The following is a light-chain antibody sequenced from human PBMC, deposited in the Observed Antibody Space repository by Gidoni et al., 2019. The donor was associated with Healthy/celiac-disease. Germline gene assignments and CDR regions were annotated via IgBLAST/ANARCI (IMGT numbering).Light chain of an antibody. CDR1: QSVLYSSNNKNY. Sequence: DIVMTQFPDSLVVPLDEQATIHCKSSQSVLYSSNNKNYLAWYQQKPGQPPKLLIYWASTRESGVPDRFSGSGSGTDFTLTISSLQAEDVAVYYCQQYYSTPPTLTFGPGTKVEIK. V-gene: IGKV4-1*01. CDR3: QQYYSTPPTLT. J-gene: IGKJ3*01. CDR2: WAS.